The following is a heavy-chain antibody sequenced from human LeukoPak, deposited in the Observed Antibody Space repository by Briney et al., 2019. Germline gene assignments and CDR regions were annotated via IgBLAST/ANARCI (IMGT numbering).Heavy chain of an antibody. CDR2: ISDRDGA. V-gene: IGHV4-4*08. J-gene: IGHJ2*01. CDR3: ARSHYGDPYWYFDL. Sequence: SETLSLTCTVSGGSISNYYWSWIRQPPGKGLEWIGYISDRDGATYNPSLKSRVTMSVDTSKTHFSLKLNSVTAADTAVYYCARSHYGDPYWYFDLWGRGTLVTVSS. CDR1: GGSISNYY. D-gene: IGHD4-17*01.